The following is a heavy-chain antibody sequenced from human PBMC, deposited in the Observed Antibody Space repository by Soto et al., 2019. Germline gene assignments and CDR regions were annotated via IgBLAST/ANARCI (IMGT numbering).Heavy chain of an antibody. V-gene: IGHV3-21*01. D-gene: IGHD2-15*01. CDR1: GFTFSSYS. Sequence: VQLVESGGGLVKPGGSLRLSCAASGFTFSSYSMNWVRQAPGKGLEWVSSISSSSSYIYYADSVKGRFTISRDNAKNSLYLQMNSLRAEDTAVYYCAKRGDCSGGSCYPDYWGQGTLVTVSS. J-gene: IGHJ4*02. CDR2: ISSSSSYI. CDR3: AKRGDCSGGSCYPDY.